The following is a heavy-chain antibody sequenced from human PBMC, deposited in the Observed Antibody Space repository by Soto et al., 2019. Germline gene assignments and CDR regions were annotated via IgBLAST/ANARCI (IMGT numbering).Heavy chain of an antibody. D-gene: IGHD1-26*01. J-gene: IGHJ4*02. CDR2: IAYTGNT. CDR1: DDFLTSDTYF. Sequence: QVQLRESRAGLLKPSETLSLTCSVSDDFLTSDTYFWIWIRQPPRRGLEWIRYIAYTGNTNYNPSAKSGVTISTHLSRALFSLTMTTVTAAVTALSFCARIVAGDTVDVWGQGTQVSVSS. CDR3: ARIVAGDTVDV. V-gene: IGHV4-61*01.